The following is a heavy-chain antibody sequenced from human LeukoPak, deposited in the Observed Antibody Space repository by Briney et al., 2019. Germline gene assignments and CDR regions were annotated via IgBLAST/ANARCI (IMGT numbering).Heavy chain of an antibody. CDR3: AGISYYYYYMDV. CDR1: GGSISSSSYY. V-gene: IGHV4-39*01. Sequence: SETLSLTCTVSGGSISSSSYYWGWIRQPPGKGLGWIGSIYYSGSTYYNPSLKSRVTISVDTSKNQFSLKLSSVTAADTAVYYCAGISYYYYYMDVWGKGTTVTVSS. D-gene: IGHD2-21*01. J-gene: IGHJ6*03. CDR2: IYYSGST.